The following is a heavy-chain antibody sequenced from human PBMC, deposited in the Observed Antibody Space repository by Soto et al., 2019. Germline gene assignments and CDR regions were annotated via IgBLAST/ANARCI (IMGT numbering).Heavy chain of an antibody. CDR3: ARILYDFWSGYLGNYYYYGMDV. CDR2: IYPGDSDT. D-gene: IGHD3-3*01. V-gene: IGHV5-51*01. Sequence: GESLKISCKGSGYSFTSYWIGWVRQMPGKGLERMGIIYPGDSDTRYSPSFQGQVTISADKSISTAYLQWSSLKASDTAMYYCARILYDFWSGYLGNYYYYGMDVWGQGTTVTVSS. CDR1: GYSFTSYW. J-gene: IGHJ6*02.